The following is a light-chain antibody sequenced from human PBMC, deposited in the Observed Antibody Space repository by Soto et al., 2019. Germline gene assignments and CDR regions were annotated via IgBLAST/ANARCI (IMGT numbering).Light chain of an antibody. CDR2: EVS. V-gene: IGLV2-14*03. J-gene: IGLJ2*01. CDR3: SSYTSTRV. CDR1: SSDVGDYKY. Sequence: QSALTQPASVSGSPGQSITISCTGTSSDVGDYKYVSWYQQHPGKAPKLMIFEVSNRPSGVSNRVSGSKSGNTASLTISGIQAEDEAEYYCSSYTSTRVFGGGTKLTVL.